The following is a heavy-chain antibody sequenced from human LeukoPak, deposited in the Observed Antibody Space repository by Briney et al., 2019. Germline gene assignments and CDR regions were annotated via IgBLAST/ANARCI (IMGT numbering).Heavy chain of an antibody. CDR3: ARDRTYYYDSSGYDAFDI. CDR1: GYTFTSYY. J-gene: IGHJ3*02. V-gene: IGHV1-2*02. CDR2: SDPKSGAT. Sequence: GASVKVSCKTSGYTFTSYYIHWLRQAPGQRFEWMGWSDPKSGATKYEHFQGRVTMTRDTSISTAYMELSRLRSDDTAVYYCARDRTYYYDSSGYDAFDIWGQGTMVTVSS. D-gene: IGHD3-22*01.